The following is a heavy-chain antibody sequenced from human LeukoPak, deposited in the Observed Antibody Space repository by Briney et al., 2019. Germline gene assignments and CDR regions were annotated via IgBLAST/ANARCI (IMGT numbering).Heavy chain of an antibody. Sequence: GGSLRLSCAASGFTLSTYTMNWVRQAPGKGLEWVSSISSSSSYIYYADSVKGRFTISRDNAKNSLYLQMNSLRAEDTVVYYCARVGIVVVPAAMRGAFDIWGQGTMVTVSS. CDR2: ISSSSSYI. D-gene: IGHD2-2*01. CDR1: GFTLSTYT. J-gene: IGHJ3*02. V-gene: IGHV3-21*01. CDR3: ARVGIVVVPAAMRGAFDI.